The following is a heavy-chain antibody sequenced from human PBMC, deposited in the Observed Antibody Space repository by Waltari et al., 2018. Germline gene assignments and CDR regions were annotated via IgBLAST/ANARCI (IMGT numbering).Heavy chain of an antibody. CDR2: IYYSGST. CDR3: ARSASYFDY. Sequence: QLQLQESGPGLVKPSETLSLTCTVSGGSISSSSYYWGLLRQPPGKGLEWIGSIYYSGSTYYNPSLKSRVTISVDTSKNQFSLKLSSVTAADTAVYYCARSASYFDYWGQGTLVTVSS. CDR1: GGSISSSSYY. V-gene: IGHV4-39*07. J-gene: IGHJ4*02.